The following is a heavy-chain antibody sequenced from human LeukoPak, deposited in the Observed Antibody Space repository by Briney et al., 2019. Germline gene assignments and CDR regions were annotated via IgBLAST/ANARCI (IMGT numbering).Heavy chain of an antibody. CDR1: GFTFSSYW. V-gene: IGHV3-7*03. CDR3: ARGSGYWSYYFDY. D-gene: IGHD3-22*01. J-gene: IGHJ4*02. Sequence: GGSPRLSCAASGFTFSSYWMSWVRQAPGKGLEWVANIKQDGSEKYYVDSVKGRFTISRDNAKNSLYLQMNSLRAEDTAVYYCARGSGYWSYYFDYWGQGTLVTVSS. CDR2: IKQDGSEK.